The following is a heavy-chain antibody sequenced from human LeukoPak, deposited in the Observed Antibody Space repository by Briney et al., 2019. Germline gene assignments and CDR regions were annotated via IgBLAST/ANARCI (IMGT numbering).Heavy chain of an antibody. J-gene: IGHJ5*02. CDR2: IYYSGST. D-gene: IGHD6-13*01. CDR1: GGSISSYY. CDR3: ARDRGGQDRSSWYNGFDP. V-gene: IGHV4-59*01. Sequence: PSETLSLTCTVSGGSISSYYWSWIRQPPGKGLEWIGYIYYSGSTNYNPSLKSRVTISVDTSKNQFSLKLSSVTAADTAVYYCARDRGGQDRSSWYNGFDPGGQGTLVTV.